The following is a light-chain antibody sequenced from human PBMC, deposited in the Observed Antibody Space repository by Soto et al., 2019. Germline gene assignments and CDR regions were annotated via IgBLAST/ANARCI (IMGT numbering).Light chain of an antibody. V-gene: IGKV1-5*03. CDR2: QAS. CDR3: KQYNTYLWT. CDR1: QSISNW. J-gene: IGKJ1*01. Sequence: DIQMPQSPSTLSASVGARVIITCRASQSISNWLAWYQQKPGRLPRLLIYQASTLESGVPSRFSGSGSGTEFTLTISSLQPDEFATYYCKQYNTYLWTVGQGTKVDIK.